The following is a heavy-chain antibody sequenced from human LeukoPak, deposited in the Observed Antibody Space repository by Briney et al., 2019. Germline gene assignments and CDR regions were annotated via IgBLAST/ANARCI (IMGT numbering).Heavy chain of an antibody. CDR2: IKQDGSEK. J-gene: IGHJ4*02. D-gene: IGHD3-3*01. V-gene: IGHV3-7*01. CDR1: GFTFSSYW. CDR3: ARIRFLEANFDY. Sequence: GGSQRLSCVATGFTFSSYWMSLVRHAPGKGLEWVANIKQDGSEKYYVDSVKGRFTISRDNAKNSLDLQMNSLRAEDTAVYYCARIRFLEANFDYWGQGTLVTVSS.